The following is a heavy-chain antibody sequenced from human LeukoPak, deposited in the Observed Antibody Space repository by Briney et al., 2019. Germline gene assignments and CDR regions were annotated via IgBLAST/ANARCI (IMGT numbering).Heavy chain of an antibody. CDR3: ARDCSGGSCYGAFDI. D-gene: IGHD2-15*01. Sequence: GGSLRLSCAASGFTFSSYAMHWVRQAPGKGLEWVAVISYDGSNKYYADSVKGRFTISRDNSKNTLYLQMNSLRAEDTAVYYCARDCSGGSCYGAFDIWGQGTMVTVSS. J-gene: IGHJ3*02. CDR1: GFTFSSYA. V-gene: IGHV3-30-3*01. CDR2: ISYDGSNK.